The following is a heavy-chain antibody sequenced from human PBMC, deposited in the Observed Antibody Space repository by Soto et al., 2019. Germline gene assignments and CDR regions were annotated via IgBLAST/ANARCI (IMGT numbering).Heavy chain of an antibody. V-gene: IGHV1-69*13. J-gene: IGHJ6*02. Sequence: SVKVSCKASGGTFSSYAISWVRQAPGQGLEWMGGIIPIFGTANYAQKFQGRVTITADESTSTAYMELSSLRSEDTAVYYCAREGIAAAGSYYYYYGMDVWGQGTTVTVSS. CDR2: IIPIFGTA. CDR3: AREGIAAAGSYYYYYGMDV. CDR1: GGTFSSYA. D-gene: IGHD6-13*01.